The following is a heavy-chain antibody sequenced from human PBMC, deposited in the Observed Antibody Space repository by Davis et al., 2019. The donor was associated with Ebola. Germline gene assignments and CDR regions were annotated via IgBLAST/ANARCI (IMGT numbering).Heavy chain of an antibody. V-gene: IGHV3-30*04. Sequence: LSLTCAASGSSFHTYTINWFRQAPGRGLEWLAVISTDGSTTFYADSVKGRFTISRDNSKNTLSLQMNSLDTEDTAVYYCAGAVAGTEDFQYWGQGTLVTVSS. D-gene: IGHD6-19*01. CDR1: GSSFHTYT. J-gene: IGHJ4*02. CDR2: ISTDGSTT. CDR3: AGAVAGTEDFQY.